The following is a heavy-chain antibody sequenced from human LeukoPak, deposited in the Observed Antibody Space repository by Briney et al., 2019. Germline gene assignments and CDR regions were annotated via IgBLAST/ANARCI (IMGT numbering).Heavy chain of an antibody. Sequence: GASVKVSCKASGGTFSSYAISWVRQAPGQGLEWMGGIIPIFGTANYAQKFQGRVTITADESTSTAYMELSSLRSEDTAVYYCARSLGMSSSERHDYWGQGTLVTVSS. CDR3: ARSLGMSSSERHDY. D-gene: IGHD6-6*01. J-gene: IGHJ4*02. CDR1: GGTFSSYA. CDR2: IIPIFGTA. V-gene: IGHV1-69*01.